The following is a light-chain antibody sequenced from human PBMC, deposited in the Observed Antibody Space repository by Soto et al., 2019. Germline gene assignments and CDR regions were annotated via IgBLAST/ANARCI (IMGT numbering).Light chain of an antibody. CDR2: DVS. Sequence: QSVLTQPASVSGSPGPSITISCTGTSSDVGAYKYVSWYQQHPGKAPKLMIYDVSNRPSGISNRFSGSKSGNTASLTISGLQAEDEADYYCSSYTSSSTPYVFGTGTKLTVL. V-gene: IGLV2-14*01. J-gene: IGLJ1*01. CDR1: SSDVGAYKY. CDR3: SSYTSSSTPYV.